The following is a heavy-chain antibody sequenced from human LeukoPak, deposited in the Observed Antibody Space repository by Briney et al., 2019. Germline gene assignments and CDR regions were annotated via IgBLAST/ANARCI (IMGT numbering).Heavy chain of an antibody. CDR2: ISSSSSYI. Sequence: GGSLRLSCAASGFTFSSYSMNWVCQAPGKGLEWVSSISSSSSYIYYADSVKGRFTISRDNAKNSLYLQMNSLRAEDTAVYYCARVYLEGYCSGGSCFSFDYWGQGTLVSVSS. CDR1: GFTFSSYS. D-gene: IGHD2-15*01. V-gene: IGHV3-21*01. J-gene: IGHJ4*02. CDR3: ARVYLEGYCSGGSCFSFDY.